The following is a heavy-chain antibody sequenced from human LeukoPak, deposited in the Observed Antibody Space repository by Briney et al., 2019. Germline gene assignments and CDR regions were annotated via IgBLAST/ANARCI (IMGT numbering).Heavy chain of an antibody. CDR1: GFTFSDYY. V-gene: IGHV3-11*06. J-gene: IGHJ4*02. D-gene: IGHD3-10*01. CDR2: ISSSSSYT. CDR3: ASKTDYYGSGSYGY. Sequence: GGSLRLPCAASGFTFSDYYMSWIRQAPGKGLEWVSYISSSSSYTNYADSVKGRFTISRDNAKNSLYLQMNSLRAEDTAVYYCASKTDYYGSGSYGYWGQGTLVTVSS.